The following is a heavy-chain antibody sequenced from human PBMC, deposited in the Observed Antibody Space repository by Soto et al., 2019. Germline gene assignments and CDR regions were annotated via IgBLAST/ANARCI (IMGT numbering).Heavy chain of an antibody. Sequence: HPGGSLRLSCAASGFTFSAYDMHWVRQATGKGLEWVSAIGHAGDTYYLDSVKGRFTISRENARNSLYLQMNSLRAEDTAVDYCARGYGYYRGQGTLVTVSS. V-gene: IGHV3-13*01. D-gene: IGHD4-17*01. CDR1: GFTFSAYD. CDR2: IGHAGDT. J-gene: IGHJ4*02. CDR3: ARGYGYY.